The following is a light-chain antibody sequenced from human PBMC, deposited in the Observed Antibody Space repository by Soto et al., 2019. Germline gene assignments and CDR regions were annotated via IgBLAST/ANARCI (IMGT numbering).Light chain of an antibody. J-gene: IGLJ3*02. CDR2: SNN. CDR3: AAWDDSLNGWV. CDR1: SSNIGSNT. V-gene: IGLV1-44*01. Sequence: QSVLTQPPSASGTPGQRVTISGSGSSSNIGSNTINWYQQLPGTAPKLLIYSNNQRPSGVPDRFSGSKSGTSASLAISGLQSEDEAKYYCAAWDDSLNGWVFGGGTKVTVL.